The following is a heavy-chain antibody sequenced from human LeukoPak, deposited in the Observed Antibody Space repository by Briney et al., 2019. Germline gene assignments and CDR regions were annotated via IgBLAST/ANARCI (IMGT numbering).Heavy chain of an antibody. Sequence: PGGSLRLSCAASGFTFSSNYMSWVRQAPGRGLEWVSGIYSGGSTSYADSVEGRFTISRHPSKNTLYLQMNSLRAEDTAVYYCARGGSGDYDWGQGTLVTVSS. J-gene: IGHJ4*02. CDR2: IYSGGST. D-gene: IGHD4-17*01. CDR3: ARGGSGDYD. V-gene: IGHV3-53*04. CDR1: GFTFSSNY.